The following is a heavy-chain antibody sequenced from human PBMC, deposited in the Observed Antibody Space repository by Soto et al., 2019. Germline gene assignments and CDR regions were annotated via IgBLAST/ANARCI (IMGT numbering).Heavy chain of an antibody. CDR1: GYSFTSYW. V-gene: IGHV5-51*01. J-gene: IGHJ6*03. CDR2: IYPGDSDT. CDR3: ARHHIAARSNSYYYMDV. Sequence: PGESLKISCKGSGYSFTSYWIGWVRQMPGKGLEWMGIIYPGDSDTRCSPSFQGQVTISADKSISTAYLQWSSLKASDTAMYYCARHHIAARSNSYYYMDVWGKGTTVTVSS. D-gene: IGHD6-6*01.